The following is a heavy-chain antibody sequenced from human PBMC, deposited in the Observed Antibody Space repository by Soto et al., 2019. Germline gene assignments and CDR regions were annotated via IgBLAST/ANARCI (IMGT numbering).Heavy chain of an antibody. CDR1: GGSFSGYY. J-gene: IGHJ5*02. V-gene: IGHV4-34*01. Sequence: SETLSLTCAVYGGSFSGYYWSWIRQPPGKGLEWIGEINHSGSTNYNPSLKSRVTISVDTSKNQFSLKLSSVTAADTAVYYCARGPMGTGTAGWFDPWGQGTLVTVSS. D-gene: IGHD1-1*01. CDR2: INHSGST. CDR3: ARGPMGTGTAGWFDP.